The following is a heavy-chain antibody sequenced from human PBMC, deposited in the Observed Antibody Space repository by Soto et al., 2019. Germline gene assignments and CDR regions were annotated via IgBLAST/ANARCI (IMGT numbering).Heavy chain of an antibody. CDR1: GGTFSSYA. D-gene: IGHD1-1*01. CDR2: IIPIFGTA. J-gene: IGHJ3*02. Sequence: QVQLVQSGAEVKKPGSSVKVSCKASGGTFSSYAISWVRQAPGQGLEWMGGIIPIFGTANYAQKFQGRVTITADESTSTAYMELSSLRSEDTAVYYCARGRQYNWNDGLSPNHDAFDIWGQGTMVTVSS. CDR3: ARGRQYNWNDGLSPNHDAFDI. V-gene: IGHV1-69*12.